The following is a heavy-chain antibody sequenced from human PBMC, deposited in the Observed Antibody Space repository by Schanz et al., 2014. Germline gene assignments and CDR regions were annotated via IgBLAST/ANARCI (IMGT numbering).Heavy chain of an antibody. CDR1: GASISSVYW. J-gene: IGHJ4*02. CDR3: TRDGYSRNFPDY. CDR2: MHHSEGR. V-gene: IGHV4-4*02. Sequence: QVQLQESGPGLVKPSGTLSLTCTVSGASISSVYWWSWVRQSPGTGLGWIGEMHHSEGRNYNPSLKSRVTISVDKSKNQFSLRLSSVTAADTAVYYCTRDGYSRNFPDYWGQGTLVTVSS. D-gene: IGHD1-26*01.